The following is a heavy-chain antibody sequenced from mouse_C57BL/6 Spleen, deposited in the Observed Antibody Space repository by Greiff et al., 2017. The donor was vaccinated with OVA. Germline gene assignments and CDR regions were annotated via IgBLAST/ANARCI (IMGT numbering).Heavy chain of an antibody. J-gene: IGHJ4*01. CDR3: ARGDYDYDDYAMDY. Sequence: EVQLQQSGPELVKPGASVKISCKASGYTFTDYYMNWVKQSHGKSLEWIGDINPNNGGTSYNQKFKGKATLTVDKSSSTAYMELRSLTSEDSAVYYCARGDYDYDDYAMDYWGQGTSVTVSS. CDR1: GYTFTDYY. CDR2: INPNNGGT. D-gene: IGHD2-4*01. V-gene: IGHV1-26*01.